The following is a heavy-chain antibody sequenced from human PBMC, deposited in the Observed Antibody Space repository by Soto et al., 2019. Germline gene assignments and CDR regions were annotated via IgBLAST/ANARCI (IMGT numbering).Heavy chain of an antibody. Sequence: PGGSLRLSCAASGFTFSSYSMNWVRQAPGKGLEWVSSISSSSSYIYYADSVKGRFTISRDNAKNSLYLQMNSLRAEDTAVYYCARSVLRYFDWLLDDNYYYYYMDVWGKGTTVTVSS. D-gene: IGHD3-9*01. CDR1: GFTFSSYS. J-gene: IGHJ6*03. CDR3: ARSVLRYFDWLLDDNYYYYYMDV. CDR2: ISSSSSYI. V-gene: IGHV3-21*01.